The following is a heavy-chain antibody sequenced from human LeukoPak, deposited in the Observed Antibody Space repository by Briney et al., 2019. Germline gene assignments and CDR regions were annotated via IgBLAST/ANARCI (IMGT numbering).Heavy chain of an antibody. CDR2: ISSSSSYI. Sequence: MTGGSLRLSCAASGFTFSSYSMTWVRQAPGKGLEWVSSISSSSSYIYYADSVKGRFTISRDNAKNSLYLQMNSLRAEDTAVYYCASAYYYDSSGPTGYWGQGTLVTVSS. J-gene: IGHJ4*02. CDR1: GFTFSSYS. V-gene: IGHV3-21*01. CDR3: ASAYYYDSSGPTGY. D-gene: IGHD3-22*01.